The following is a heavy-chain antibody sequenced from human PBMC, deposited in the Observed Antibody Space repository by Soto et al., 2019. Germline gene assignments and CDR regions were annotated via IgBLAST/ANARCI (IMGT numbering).Heavy chain of an antibody. CDR1: GGSFRDYY. V-gene: IGHV4-34*01. J-gene: IGHJ6*02. CDR3: ARVGYYYDSRGYSPPYYYYYGMDV. CDR2: INHSGST. D-gene: IGHD3-22*01. Sequence: SETLSLTCAVYGGSFRDYYWSWVRQPPGKGLEWIGQINHSGSTNYNPSLKSRVTISVDTSKNQFSLKLSSVTAADTAVYYCARVGYYYDSRGYSPPYYYYYGMDVWGQGTTVPVSS.